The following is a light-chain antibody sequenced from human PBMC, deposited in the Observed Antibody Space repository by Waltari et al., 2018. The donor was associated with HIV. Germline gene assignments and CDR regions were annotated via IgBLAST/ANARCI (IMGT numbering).Light chain of an antibody. CDR1: QNVSSY. V-gene: IGKV3-11*01. CDR2: GAS. CDR3: QQRSNWPPRYS. J-gene: IGKJ2*03. Sequence: ENVLTQSPATLSLSPGERATLSCRASQNVSSYLAWYQQKPGQAPRLLIYGASNRATGIPARFSGSGSGTDFTLTINSLEPEDFAVYDCQQRSNWPPRYSFGQGTKLEIK.